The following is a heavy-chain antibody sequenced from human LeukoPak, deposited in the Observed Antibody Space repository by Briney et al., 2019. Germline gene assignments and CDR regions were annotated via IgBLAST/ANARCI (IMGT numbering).Heavy chain of an antibody. CDR3: ARDTAGNDY. Sequence: PGGPLRLSCAASSFTFSNYWMSWVRQAPGKGLEWVANIKQDGSEKYYVDSVKGRFTISRDNAKNSLYLQMNSLRAEDTAVYYCARDTAGNDYWGQGTLVTVSS. CDR2: IKQDGSEK. CDR1: SFTFSNYW. J-gene: IGHJ4*02. V-gene: IGHV3-7*01. D-gene: IGHD6-19*01.